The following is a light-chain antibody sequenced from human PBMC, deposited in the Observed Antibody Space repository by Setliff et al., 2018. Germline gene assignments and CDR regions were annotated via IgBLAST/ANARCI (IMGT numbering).Light chain of an antibody. Sequence: QSVLPQPASVPGSLGQSITISCTGTSSDVGGYDHVSWYQQHPGKAPKLMIYDVSQRPSGVSNRFSGSKSGNTASLTISGLQAEDEADYYCSSYTITTAYVLGTGTRSPS. V-gene: IGLV2-14*01. J-gene: IGLJ1*01. CDR3: SSYTITTAYV. CDR1: SSDVGGYDH. CDR2: DVS.